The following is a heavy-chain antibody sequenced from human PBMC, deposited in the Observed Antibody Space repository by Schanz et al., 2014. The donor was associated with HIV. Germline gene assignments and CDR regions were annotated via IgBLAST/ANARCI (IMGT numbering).Heavy chain of an antibody. V-gene: IGHV4-31*03. Sequence: QVPLQESGPGLVKPSQTLSLTCTVSGGSISSGGYYWSWIRQHPGKGLEWIGYIYYSGSTYYNPSLKSRLTISVDTSKNRFSLKLSSVTAADTAVYYCASQGACTNGVCYTGNWFDPWGQGTLVTVSS. CDR3: ASQGACTNGVCYTGNWFDP. J-gene: IGHJ5*02. D-gene: IGHD2-8*01. CDR1: GGSISSGGYY. CDR2: IYYSGST.